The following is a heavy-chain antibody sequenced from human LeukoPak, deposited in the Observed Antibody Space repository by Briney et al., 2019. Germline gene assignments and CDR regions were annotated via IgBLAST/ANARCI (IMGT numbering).Heavy chain of an antibody. J-gene: IGHJ3*02. Sequence: GVWLQTASPGYGGSFTSYWSGWMRPMPGKGLEWMGIIYPGDSDTRYSPSFQGQVTISADKSISTAYLQWSSLKASDTAMYYCATSEIEMTSPGAFDIWGQGTMVTVSS. V-gene: IGHV5-51*01. D-gene: IGHD5-24*01. CDR2: IYPGDSDT. CDR3: ATSEIEMTSPGAFDI. CDR1: GGSFTSYW.